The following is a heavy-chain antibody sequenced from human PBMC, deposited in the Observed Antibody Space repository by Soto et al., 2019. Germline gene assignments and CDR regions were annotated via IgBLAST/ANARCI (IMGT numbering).Heavy chain of an antibody. J-gene: IGHJ4*02. Sequence: SETLSLTCTVSGGSISSSSYYWGWIRQPPGKGLEWIGSIYYSGSTYYNPSLKSRVTISVDTSKNQFSLKLSSVTAADTAVYYCAREAAPQPLRGDYFDYWGQGTLVTVSS. D-gene: IGHD3-10*01. CDR1: GGSISSSSYY. CDR2: IYYSGST. V-gene: IGHV4-39*02. CDR3: AREAAPQPLRGDYFDY.